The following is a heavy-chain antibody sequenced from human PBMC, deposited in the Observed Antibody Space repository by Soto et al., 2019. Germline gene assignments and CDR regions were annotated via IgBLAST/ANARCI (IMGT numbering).Heavy chain of an antibody. V-gene: IGHV3-23*01. J-gene: IGHJ4*01. CDR2: VGSSGAPT. Sequence: GGSMRDPSGAAEVTISGYGMSWVRQNPGKGLEWVSTVGSSGAPTYYANSVKGRFTISRDNSKNLLYLQMDSLRAEDTAIYFCTKRLSGGSWYYFDFWGQGTLVTVSS. CDR3: TKRLSGGSWYYFDF. CDR1: EVTISGYG. D-gene: IGHD6-13*01.